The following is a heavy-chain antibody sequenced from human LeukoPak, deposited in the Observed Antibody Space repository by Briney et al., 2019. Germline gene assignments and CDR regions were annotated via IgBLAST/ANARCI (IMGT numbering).Heavy chain of an antibody. CDR3: ARSVAGITWFDP. D-gene: IGHD6-19*01. CDR2: ISYDGSNK. V-gene: IGHV3-30*04. CDR1: GFTFSSYA. Sequence: GGSLRLSCAASGFTFSSYAMHWVRQAPGKGLEWVAVISYDGSNKYYADSVKGRFTISRDNSKNTLYLQMNSLRPEDTAVYYCARSVAGITWFDPWGQGTLVTVSS. J-gene: IGHJ5*02.